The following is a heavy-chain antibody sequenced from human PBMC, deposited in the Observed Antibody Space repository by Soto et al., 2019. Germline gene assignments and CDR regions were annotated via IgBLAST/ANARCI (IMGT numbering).Heavy chain of an antibody. CDR1: GFTFSSYA. CDR3: AREFTTVIAAAGTTPFYYYYGMDV. J-gene: IGHJ6*02. Sequence: GGSLRLSCAASGFTFSSYAMHWVRQAPGKGLEWVAVISYDGSNKYYADSVKGRFTISRDNSKNTLYLQMNSLRAEDTAVYYCAREFTTVIAAAGTTPFYYYYGMDVWGQGTTVTVSS. CDR2: ISYDGSNK. V-gene: IGHV3-30-3*01. D-gene: IGHD6-13*01.